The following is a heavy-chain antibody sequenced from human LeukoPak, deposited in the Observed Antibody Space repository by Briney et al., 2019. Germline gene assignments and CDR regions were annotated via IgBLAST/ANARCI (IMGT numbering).Heavy chain of an antibody. CDR1: GGSISSSNW. J-gene: IGHJ4*02. V-gene: IGHV4-4*02. D-gene: IGHD3-22*01. Sequence: SGTLSLTCAVSGGSISSSNWWSWVRQPPGKGLGWIGEIHHSGSTNYNPSLKSRVTISVDKSKNQFSLKLSSVTAADTAVYYCARRYYDSSGYSDGFGYWGQGTLVIVSS. CDR3: ARRYYDSSGYSDGFGY. CDR2: IHHSGST.